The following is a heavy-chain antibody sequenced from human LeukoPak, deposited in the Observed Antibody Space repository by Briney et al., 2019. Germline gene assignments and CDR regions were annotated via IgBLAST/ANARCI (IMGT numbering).Heavy chain of an antibody. CDR2: INPNSGGT. J-gene: IGHJ6*03. CDR3: ASIGALETYYMDV. CDR1: GYTFTSYG. V-gene: IGHV1-2*02. Sequence: ASVKVSCKASGYTFTSYGISWVRQAPGQGLEWMGWINPNSGGTNYAQKFQGRVTMTRDTSISTAYMELSRLRSDDTAVYYCASIGALETYYMDVWGKGATVTISS. D-gene: IGHD3-10*01.